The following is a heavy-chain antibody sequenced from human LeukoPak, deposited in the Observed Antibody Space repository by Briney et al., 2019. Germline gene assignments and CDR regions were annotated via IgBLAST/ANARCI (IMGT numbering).Heavy chain of an antibody. CDR1: GSIFSSYG. J-gene: IGHJ4*02. CDR2: IWFDGSNK. D-gene: IGHD5-12*01. Sequence: GGSLRLSCAAPGSIFSSYGSHWARQAPGKGLEWVAVIWFDGSNKYYADSVKGRFTISRDNSKNTVHLQMNSLRAEDTAVYYCAKRGRDIGHFDSWGQGTLVTVSS. V-gene: IGHV3-30*02. CDR3: AKRGRDIGHFDS.